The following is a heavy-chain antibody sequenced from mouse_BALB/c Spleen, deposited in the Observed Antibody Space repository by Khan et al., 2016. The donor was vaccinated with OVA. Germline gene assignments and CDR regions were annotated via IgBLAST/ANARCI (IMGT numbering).Heavy chain of an antibody. CDR3: ASSDGYYGRGAMDY. CDR2: ISSGGSYT. J-gene: IGHJ4*01. CDR1: GFTFSSYA. V-gene: IGHV5-9-3*01. D-gene: IGHD2-3*01. Sequence: EVELVESGGGLVKPGGSLKLSCAASGFTFSSYAMSWVRQTPEKRLEWVATISSGGSYTYYPYSVKGRFTISRDNAKNTLYLQMSSLRSEDTAMYYCASSDGYYGRGAMDYWGQGTSVTVSS.